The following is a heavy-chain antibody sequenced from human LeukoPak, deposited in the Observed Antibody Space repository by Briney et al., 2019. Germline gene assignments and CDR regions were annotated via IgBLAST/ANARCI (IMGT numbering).Heavy chain of an antibody. CDR3: ARDLRYCSGGSCYSPDYY. V-gene: IGHV1-69*13. D-gene: IGHD2-15*01. Sequence: SVKVSCKASGGTFSSYAISWVRQAPGQGLEWMGGIIPIFGTANYAQKFQGRVTITADESTSTAYMELSSLRSEDTAVYYCARDLRYCSGGSCYSPDYYWGQGTLVTVSS. J-gene: IGHJ4*02. CDR2: IIPIFGTA. CDR1: GGTFSSYA.